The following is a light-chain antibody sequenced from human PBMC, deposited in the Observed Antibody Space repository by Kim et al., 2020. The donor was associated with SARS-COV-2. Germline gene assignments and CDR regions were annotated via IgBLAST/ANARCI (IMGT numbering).Light chain of an antibody. J-gene: IGKJ1*01. V-gene: IGKV3-20*01. CDR1: QSVSSNF. CDR3: QQYSSSLWT. CDR2: GAS. Sequence: EIVLTQSPGTLSLSPGERATLSCRASQSVSSNFFAWYQQKPGQAPRLLIYGASNRATGIPDRFSGSGSGTDFTLTISRLQSEDFAVFYCQQYSSSLWTFGQGTKVDIK.